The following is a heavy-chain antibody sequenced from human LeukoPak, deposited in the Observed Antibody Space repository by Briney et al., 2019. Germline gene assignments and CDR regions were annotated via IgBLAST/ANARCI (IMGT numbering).Heavy chain of an antibody. V-gene: IGHV3-23*01. CDR3: ANSAAGDIVVVPAAADTKILFDY. CDR2: ISGSGGST. D-gene: IGHD2-2*01. Sequence: GGSLRLSCAASGFTFSSYAMSWVRQGPGKGLEWVSAISGSGGSTYYPDSVKGRLTISRDNSKNTLYLQMNSLRAGDTAVYYCANSAAGDIVVVPAAADTKILFDYWGQGTLVTVSS. CDR1: GFTFSSYA. J-gene: IGHJ4*02.